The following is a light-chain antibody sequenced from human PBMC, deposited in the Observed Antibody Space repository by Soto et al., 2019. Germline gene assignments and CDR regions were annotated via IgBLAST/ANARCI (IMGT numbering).Light chain of an antibody. CDR2: DVS. CDR3: SSYTSSSTPYV. J-gene: IGLJ1*01. CDR1: SSDVGGYNY. Sequence: LTQPASVPGSPRQPITISCTGTSSDVGGYNYVSWYQQHPGKAPKLMIYDVSNRPSGVSNRFSGSKSGNTASLTISGLQAEDEADYYCSSYTSSSTPYVFGTGTKVTVL. V-gene: IGLV2-14*01.